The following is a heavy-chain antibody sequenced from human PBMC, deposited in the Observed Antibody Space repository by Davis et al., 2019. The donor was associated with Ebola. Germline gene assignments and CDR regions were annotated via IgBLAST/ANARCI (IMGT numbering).Heavy chain of an antibody. Sequence: PGGSLRLSCTASGFTFGDYAMSWVRQAPGKGLEWVSFIRSKAYGGTTEYAASVKGRFTISRDDSKNTLYLQMNSLKTEDTAVYYCTTEGTHCSGGSCYSCYFDYWGQGTLVTVSS. D-gene: IGHD2-15*01. J-gene: IGHJ4*02. CDR3: TTEGTHCSGGSCYSCYFDY. CDR2: IRSKAYGGTT. CDR1: GFTFGDYA. V-gene: IGHV3-49*04.